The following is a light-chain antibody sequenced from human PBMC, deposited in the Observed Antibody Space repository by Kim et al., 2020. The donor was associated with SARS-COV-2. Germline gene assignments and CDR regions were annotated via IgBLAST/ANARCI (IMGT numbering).Light chain of an antibody. CDR2: EDN. Sequence: GETVTLSCTRSSGGIASNYVQWYQQRPGSAPTTVIYEDNQRPSGVPDRFSGSIDSSSNSASLTISGLKTGDEADYYCQSYDGTTWVFGGGTKLTVL. CDR3: QSYDGTTWV. J-gene: IGLJ3*02. CDR1: SGGIASNY. V-gene: IGLV6-57*03.